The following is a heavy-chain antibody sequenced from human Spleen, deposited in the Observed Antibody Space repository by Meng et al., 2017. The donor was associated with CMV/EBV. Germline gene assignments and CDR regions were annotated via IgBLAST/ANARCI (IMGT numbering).Heavy chain of an antibody. CDR2: INPNSGGT. CDR1: GYTFTGYY. CDR3: ARDSNYYDSRAYGGFGY. Sequence: ASVKVSCKASGYTFTGYYMHWVRQAPGQGLEWMGWINPNSGGTNYAQKSQGRVTMTRDTSISTAYMELSRLRSDDTAVYYCARDSNYYDSRAYGGFGYWGQGTLVTVSS. J-gene: IGHJ4*02. D-gene: IGHD3-22*01. V-gene: IGHV1-2*02.